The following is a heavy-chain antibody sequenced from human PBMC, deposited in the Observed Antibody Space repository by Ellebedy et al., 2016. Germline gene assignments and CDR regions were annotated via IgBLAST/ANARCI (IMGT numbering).Heavy chain of an antibody. CDR1: GGSFSGYY. CDR3: ARGTGYMVRGRNDY. J-gene: IGHJ4*02. CDR2: INHSGST. Sequence: GSLRLXXAVYGGSFSGYYWSWIRQPPGKGLEWIGEINHSGSTNYNPSLKSRVTISVDTSKNQFSLKLSSVTAADTAVYYCARGTGYMVRGRNDYWGQGTLVTVSS. V-gene: IGHV4-34*01. D-gene: IGHD3-10*01.